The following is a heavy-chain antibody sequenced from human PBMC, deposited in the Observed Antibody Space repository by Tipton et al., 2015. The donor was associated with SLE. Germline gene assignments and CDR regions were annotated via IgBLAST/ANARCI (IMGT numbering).Heavy chain of an antibody. J-gene: IGHJ2*01. Sequence: GSLRLSCAASGFTFSSYEMNWVRQAPGKGLEWVSYISSSGSTIYYADSVKGRFTISRDNAKNSLYLQMNSLRAEDTAVYYCARDRGSSSWYEDWYFDLWGRGTLVTVSS. D-gene: IGHD6-13*01. V-gene: IGHV3-48*03. CDR3: ARDRGSSSWYEDWYFDL. CDR2: ISSSGSTI. CDR1: GFTFSSYE.